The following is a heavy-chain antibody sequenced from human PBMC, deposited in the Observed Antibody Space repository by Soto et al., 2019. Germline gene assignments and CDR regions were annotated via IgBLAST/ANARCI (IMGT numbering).Heavy chain of an antibody. CDR2: FYYTGST. V-gene: IGHV4-59*01. CDR3: ARDQLSSGLYVWFDP. D-gene: IGHD6-25*01. J-gene: IGHJ5*02. Sequence: SETLSLTCTVSGGSISSYYWNWLRQPPGKGLEWIGYFYYTGSTYYNPSLKSRVTISVDTSKNQFSLKLSSVTAADTAVYYCARDQLSSGLYVWFDPWGQGTLVTVSS. CDR1: GGSISSYY.